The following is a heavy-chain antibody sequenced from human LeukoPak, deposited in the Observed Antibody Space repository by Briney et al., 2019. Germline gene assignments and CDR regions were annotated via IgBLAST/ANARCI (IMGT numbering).Heavy chain of an antibody. CDR2: ISGSGGST. D-gene: IGHD3-3*01. CDR1: GFTFSSYA. J-gene: IGHJ4*02. CDR3: AKESLTYYDFWSGYLDY. Sequence: GGSLRLSCAASGFTFSSYAMSWVRQAPGKGLEWVSAISGSGGSTYYADSVKGRFTISRDNSKNTLYLQMNSPRAEDTAVYYCAKESLTYYDFWSGYLDYWGQGTLVTVSS. V-gene: IGHV3-23*01.